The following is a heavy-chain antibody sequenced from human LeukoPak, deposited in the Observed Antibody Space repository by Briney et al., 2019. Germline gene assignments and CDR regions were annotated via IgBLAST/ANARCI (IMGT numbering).Heavy chain of an antibody. Sequence: ASVKVSCKASGYTFTSYYMHWVRQAPGQGLEWMGIINPSGGSTSYAQKFQGRVTMTRDTSTSTVYTELSSLRSEDTAVYYCARAWDTAMVKTVMNYYYMDVWGKGTTVTVSS. CDR1: GYTFTSYY. V-gene: IGHV1-46*01. CDR3: ARAWDTAMVKTVMNYYYMDV. CDR2: INPSGGST. D-gene: IGHD5-18*01. J-gene: IGHJ6*03.